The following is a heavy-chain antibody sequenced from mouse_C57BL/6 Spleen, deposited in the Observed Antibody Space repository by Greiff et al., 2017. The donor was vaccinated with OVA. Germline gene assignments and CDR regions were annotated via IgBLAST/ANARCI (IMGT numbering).Heavy chain of an antibody. CDR2: IYPGDGDT. Sequence: VQLQQSGPELVKPGASVKISCKASGYAFSSSWMNWVKQRPGKGLEWIGRIYPGDGDTNYNGKFKGKATLTADKSSSTAYMQLSSLTSEDSAVYFCARYDYDKAYWGQGTLVTVSA. CDR1: GYAFSSSW. V-gene: IGHV1-82*01. CDR3: ARYDYDKAY. J-gene: IGHJ3*01. D-gene: IGHD2-4*01.